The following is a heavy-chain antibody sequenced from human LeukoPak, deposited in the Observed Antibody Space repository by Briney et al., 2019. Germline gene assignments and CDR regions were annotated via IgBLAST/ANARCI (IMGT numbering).Heavy chain of an antibody. V-gene: IGHV3-30*04. D-gene: IGHD3-22*01. CDR3: ARDLGPYDSAPYFDY. CDR2: ISYDGSNK. Sequence: GGSLRLSCAASGFTFGSYAMHWVRQAPGKGLEWVAVISYDGSNKYYADSVKGRFTISRDNSKNTLYLQMNSLRAEDTAVYYCARDLGPYDSAPYFDYWGQGTLVTVSS. J-gene: IGHJ4*02. CDR1: GFTFGSYA.